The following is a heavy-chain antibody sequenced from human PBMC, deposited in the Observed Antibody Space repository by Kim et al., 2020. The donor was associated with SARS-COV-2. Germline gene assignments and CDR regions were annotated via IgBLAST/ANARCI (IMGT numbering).Heavy chain of an antibody. CDR1: GFTFSSYA. CDR2: ISYDGSNK. J-gene: IGHJ3*02. V-gene: IGHV3-30*04. Sequence: GGSLRLSCAASGFTFSSYAIHWVRQAPGKGLEWVAVISYDGSNKYYADSVKGRFTISRDNSKNTLYLQMNSLRAEDTAVYYCARDEAQLGAFDIWGQGTMVTVSS. CDR3: ARDEAQLGAFDI. D-gene: IGHD6-13*01.